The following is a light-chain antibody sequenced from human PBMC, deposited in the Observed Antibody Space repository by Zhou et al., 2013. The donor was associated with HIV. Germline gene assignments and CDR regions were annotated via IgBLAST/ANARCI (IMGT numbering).Light chain of an antibody. CDR1: QSISRF. J-gene: IGKJ1*01. Sequence: DIQMTQSPSSLSASVGDRITVNCRASQSISRFLNWYQQKPGEAPKLLIYEAASLQSGVPSRFSGSGSGTDFTLTISSLQPEDVATYYCQKYNRAPWPFGQGTKVEIK. V-gene: IGKV1-39*01. CDR3: QKYNRAPWP. CDR2: EAA.